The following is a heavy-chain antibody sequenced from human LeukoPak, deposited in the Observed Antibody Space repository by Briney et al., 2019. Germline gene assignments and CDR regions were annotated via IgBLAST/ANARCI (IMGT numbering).Heavy chain of an antibody. CDR3: ATPPPGYSFSNHYYYMDA. J-gene: IGHJ6*03. V-gene: IGHV1-69*06. Sequence: ASVKVSCKPSGGTINDYAVYWVRQAPGQGLEWMARIIPLFGTVNYAQKFQDRLTVSAGKSTNTAHMELSSLRFEDTAIYYCATPPPGYSFSNHYYYMDAWGRGTTVTVSS. CDR2: IIPLFGTV. CDR1: GGTINDYA. D-gene: IGHD1-1*01.